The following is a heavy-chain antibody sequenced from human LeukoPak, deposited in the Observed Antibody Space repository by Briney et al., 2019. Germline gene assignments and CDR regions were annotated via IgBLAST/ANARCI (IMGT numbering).Heavy chain of an antibody. J-gene: IGHJ4*02. Sequence: ASVKVSCKASGYTFTGYYMHWVRQAPGQGLEWMGWINPNSGGTNYAQKFQGRVTMTRDTSISTAYMELSRLRSDDTAVYYCARDPINYSGSYCLDYWGQGTLVTVSS. CDR3: ARDPINYSGSYCLDY. CDR1: GYTFTGYY. CDR2: INPNSGGT. V-gene: IGHV1-2*02. D-gene: IGHD1-26*01.